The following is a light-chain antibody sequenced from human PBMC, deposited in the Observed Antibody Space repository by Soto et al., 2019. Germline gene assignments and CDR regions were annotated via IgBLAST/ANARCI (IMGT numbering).Light chain of an antibody. V-gene: IGKV1-5*01. CDR1: QSISSW. Sequence: DIQMTQSPSTLSASVGDRVTITCRASQSISSWLAWYQQKPGKAPKLLIYDASSLESGVLSRFSGSGSGTEFTLTISSLQHDYFATYYCQQYNSYWGTFGQGTKVEIK. J-gene: IGKJ1*01. CDR3: QQYNSYWGT. CDR2: DAS.